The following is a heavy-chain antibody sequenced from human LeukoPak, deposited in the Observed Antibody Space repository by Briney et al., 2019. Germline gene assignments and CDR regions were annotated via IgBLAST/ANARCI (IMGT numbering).Heavy chain of an antibody. V-gene: IGHV4-59*01. Sequence: SETLSLTCTVSGGSISSYYWSWIRQPPGKGLEWIGYNYNNGNTNYNPSLKSRVTISVDTSKNQFSLKLSSVTADDTAVYYCARLNRYCSSTSCSDYWGQGTLVTVSS. CDR1: GGSISSYY. J-gene: IGHJ4*02. CDR2: NYNNGNT. CDR3: ARLNRYCSSTSCSDY. D-gene: IGHD2-2*01.